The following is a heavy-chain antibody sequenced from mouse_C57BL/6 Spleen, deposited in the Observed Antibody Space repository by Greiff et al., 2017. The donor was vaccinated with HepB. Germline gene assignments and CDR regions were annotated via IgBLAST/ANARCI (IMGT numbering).Heavy chain of an antibody. CDR3: ARGDSNHWYFDV. CDR1: GFTFSDYG. Sequence: DVQLVESGGGLVKPGGSLKLSCAASGFTFSDYGMHWVRQAPEKGLEWVAYISSGSSTLYYADTVKGRFTSSRDNAKNTLFLLMTSLRSEDTAMYYCARGDSNHWYFDVWGTGTTVTVSS. D-gene: IGHD2-5*01. CDR2: ISSGSSTL. V-gene: IGHV5-17*01. J-gene: IGHJ1*03.